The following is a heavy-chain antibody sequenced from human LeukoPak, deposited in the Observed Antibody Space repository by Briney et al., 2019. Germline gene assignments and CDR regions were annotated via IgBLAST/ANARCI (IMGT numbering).Heavy chain of an antibody. CDR3: ATPQWELHLFDY. CDR2: FDPEDGET. D-gene: IGHD1-26*01. CDR1: GHTLTELS. V-gene: IGHV1-24*01. J-gene: IGHJ4*02. Sequence: GASVKVSCKVSGHTLTELSIHWVRQAPGKGLEWMGGFDPEDGETIYAQKFQGRVTMTEDTSTDTAYMEPRSLTSEDTAIYYCATPQWELHLFDYWGQGTLVTVSS.